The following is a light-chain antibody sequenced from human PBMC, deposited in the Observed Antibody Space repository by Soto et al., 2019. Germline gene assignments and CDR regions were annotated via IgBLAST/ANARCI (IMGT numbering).Light chain of an antibody. V-gene: IGKV3-20*01. CDR1: QNIRTSN. J-gene: IGKJ3*01. CDR2: DTS. CDR3: QLYSRSPKNT. Sequence: EIVLTQSPGTLSLSPGERGNISCRASQNIRTSNLAWFQQKPDQAPRLLIYDTSSRATGTSDRFSGRGSGTDFTLTISRLEPEDFAVYYCQLYSRSPKNTFGPGTKVDIK.